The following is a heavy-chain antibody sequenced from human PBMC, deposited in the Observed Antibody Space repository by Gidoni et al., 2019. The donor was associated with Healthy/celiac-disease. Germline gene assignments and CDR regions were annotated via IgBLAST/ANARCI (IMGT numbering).Heavy chain of an antibody. D-gene: IGHD2-15*01. V-gene: IGHV1-69*01. CDR2: IIPIFGTA. Sequence: KPVSSVKVSCKASGGTFISYAISWVRQAPGQGLEWMGGIIPIFGTANYAQKFQGRVTITADESTSTAYMELSSLRSEDTAVYYWARKNVVAARPGSVNWYFDLWGRGTLVTVSS. J-gene: IGHJ2*01. CDR3: ARKNVVAARPGSVNWYFDL. CDR1: GGTFISYA.